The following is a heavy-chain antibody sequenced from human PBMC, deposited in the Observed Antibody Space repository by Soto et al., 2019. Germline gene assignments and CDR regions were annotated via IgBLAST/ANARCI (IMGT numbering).Heavy chain of an antibody. CDR1: GFTFSSFA. Sequence: GGSLRLSCEGSGFTFSSFAMGWVRQAPGKGLEWLSSVSADGVSSFSADSVRGRFGVSRDNSKNTLFLQMRFLRVEDTAVYYCAKTRQAPVGTHFFDLWGQGTQVTVSS. J-gene: IGHJ4*02. V-gene: IGHV3-23*01. CDR3: AKTRQAPVGTHFFDL. CDR2: VSADGVSS.